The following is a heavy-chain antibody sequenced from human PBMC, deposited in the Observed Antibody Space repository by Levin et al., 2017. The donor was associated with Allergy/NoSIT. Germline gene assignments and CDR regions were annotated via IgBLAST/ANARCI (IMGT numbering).Heavy chain of an antibody. CDR1: GGSFSGYY. D-gene: IGHD5-18*01. Sequence: ESLKISCAVYGGSFSGYYWSWIRQPPGKGLEWIGEINHSGSTNYNPSLKSRVTISVDTSKNQFSLKLSSVTAADTAVYYCARARIQLWLPSNNWFDPWGQGTLVTVSS. V-gene: IGHV4-34*01. CDR2: INHSGST. J-gene: IGHJ5*02. CDR3: ARARIQLWLPSNNWFDP.